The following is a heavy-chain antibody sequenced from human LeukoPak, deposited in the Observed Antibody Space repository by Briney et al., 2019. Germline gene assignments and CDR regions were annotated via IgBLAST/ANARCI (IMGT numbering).Heavy chain of an antibody. V-gene: IGHV4-4*02. Sequence: SETLSLTCAVSAGSISSSNWWSWVRQPPGKGLEWIGEIYHSGSTNYNPSLKSRVTISVDTSKNQFSLKLSSVTAADTAVYYCARGNGQWLVRYYFDYWGQGTLVTVSS. D-gene: IGHD6-19*01. CDR1: AGSISSSNW. J-gene: IGHJ4*02. CDR3: ARGNGQWLVRYYFDY. CDR2: IYHSGST.